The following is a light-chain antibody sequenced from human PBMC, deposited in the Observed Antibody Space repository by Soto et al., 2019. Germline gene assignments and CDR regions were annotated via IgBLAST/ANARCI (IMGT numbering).Light chain of an antibody. V-gene: IGKV3-15*01. CDR1: QSVSSD. CDR2: GAS. J-gene: IGKJ1*01. Sequence: ETVITQSPATLSVSPGERVTLSCRASQSVSSDLAWYQQKPGQAPRLLIFGASTRATNIPARFTGSRSGTDFTLTISSLQSEDFAVYYCQQYNTWPRTFGQGTKVESK. CDR3: QQYNTWPRT.